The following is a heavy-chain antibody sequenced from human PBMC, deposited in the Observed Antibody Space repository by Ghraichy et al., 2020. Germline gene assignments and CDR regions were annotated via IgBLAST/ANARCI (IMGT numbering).Heavy chain of an antibody. D-gene: IGHD2-2*01. Sequence: SETLSLTCTVSGDSISSGSFYWSWIRQPAGKGLEWIGRIYASGITRYNPTLKSRVTMSVDTSKNQFSLNLNSVTAADTAVYYCARNLVPAASGAFDIWGQGIMVTVSS. J-gene: IGHJ3*02. CDR2: IYASGIT. V-gene: IGHV4-61*02. CDR3: ARNLVPAASGAFDI. CDR1: GDSISSGSFY.